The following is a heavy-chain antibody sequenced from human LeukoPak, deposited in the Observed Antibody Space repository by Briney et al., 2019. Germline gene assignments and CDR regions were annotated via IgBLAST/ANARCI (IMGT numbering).Heavy chain of an antibody. J-gene: IGHJ5*02. CDR1: GGSISSYY. CDR3: ARDYTLDYYGSVSYYGGVFDP. D-gene: IGHD3-10*01. Sequence: SETLSLTCTVSGGSISSYYWSWIRQPAGKGLEWIGRIYTSGSTNYNPSLKSRVTMSVDTSKNQFSLTLSSVTAADTAVYYCARDYTLDYYGSVSYYGGVFDPWAQGTLVTVSS. CDR2: IYTSGST. V-gene: IGHV4-4*07.